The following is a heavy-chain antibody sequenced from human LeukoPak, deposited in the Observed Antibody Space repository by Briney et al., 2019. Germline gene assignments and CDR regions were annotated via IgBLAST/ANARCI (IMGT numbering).Heavy chain of an antibody. V-gene: IGHV1-2*02. CDR2: INPNSGGT. CDR1: GYTFTGYY. Sequence: ASVNVSCKASGYTFTGYYMHWVRRAPGQGLEWMGWINPNSGGTNYAQKFQGRVTMTRDTSISTAYMELSRLRSDDTAVYYCARGPIYFDWFFFDYWGQGTLVTVSS. J-gene: IGHJ4*02. CDR3: ARGPIYFDWFFFDY. D-gene: IGHD3-9*01.